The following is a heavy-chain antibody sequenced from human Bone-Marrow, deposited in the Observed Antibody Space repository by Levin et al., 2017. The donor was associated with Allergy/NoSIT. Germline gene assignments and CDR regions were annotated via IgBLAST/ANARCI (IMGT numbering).Heavy chain of an antibody. V-gene: IGHV3-23*01. J-gene: IGHJ3*02. Sequence: GGSLRLSCVASGFAFGFASNNYAMSWVRQAPGKGLEWVSAISGSGGSTYYADSMKGRFTISRDNSKDTLYLQMNSLRAEDTAVYYCAKDQSFDFWGSSYSESAFDIWGQGTVVTVSS. D-gene: IGHD3-3*01. CDR3: AKDQSFDFWGSSYSESAFDI. CDR2: ISGSGGST. CDR1: GFAFGFASNNYA.